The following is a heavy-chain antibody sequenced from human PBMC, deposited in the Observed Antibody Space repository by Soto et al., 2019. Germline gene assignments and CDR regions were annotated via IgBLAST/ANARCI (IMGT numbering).Heavy chain of an antibody. J-gene: IGHJ4*02. CDR1: GDSISSFY. D-gene: IGHD1-26*01. Sequence: QVQLQESGPGLVKPSETLSLTCTVSGDSISSFYWSWIRQPPGKGLEWIGYMSDSGSTKYNPSLKARVTISPDTPKNQFALKLSSVTAAETAVYSCARLPSDEDSQVGYYFDFWGQGTLVAVSP. CDR3: ARLPSDEDSQVGYYFDF. CDR2: MSDSGST. V-gene: IGHV4-59*01.